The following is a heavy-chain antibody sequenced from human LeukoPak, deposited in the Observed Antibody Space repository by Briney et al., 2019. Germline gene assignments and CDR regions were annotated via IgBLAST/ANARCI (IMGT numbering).Heavy chain of an antibody. CDR3: AELGMIGGV. CDR2: ISSSSSTI. J-gene: IGHJ6*04. Sequence: HPGGSLRLSCAASGFTFSSYSMKWVRQAPGKGLEWVSYISSSSSTIYYADSVKGRFTISRDNAKNSLYLQMNSLRAEDTAVYYCAELGMIGGVWGKGTTVTISS. CDR1: GFTFSSYS. V-gene: IGHV3-48*04. D-gene: IGHD3-10*02.